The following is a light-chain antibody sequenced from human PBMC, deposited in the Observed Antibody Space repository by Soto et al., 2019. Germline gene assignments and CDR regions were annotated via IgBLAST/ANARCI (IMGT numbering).Light chain of an antibody. CDR2: GAS. Sequence: EIQMTQSPSSLSASVGDRVTITCRASQYISSYVKWYQQKPGKAPKFLIYGASDLQRGVPSRFSGSGSGTDFTLTINSLQPEDFATYYCQQSYSRPLTFGPGTKVDIK. CDR3: QQSYSRPLT. V-gene: IGKV1-39*01. J-gene: IGKJ3*01. CDR1: QYISSY.